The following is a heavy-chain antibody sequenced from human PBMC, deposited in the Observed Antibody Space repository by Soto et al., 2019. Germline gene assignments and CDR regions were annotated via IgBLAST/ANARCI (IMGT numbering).Heavy chain of an antibody. CDR1: GFTFGDYA. CDR2: IRSKAYGGTT. Sequence: PGGSLRLSCTASGFTFGDYAMSWFRQAPGKGLEWVGFIRSKAYGGTTEYAASVKGRFTISRDDSKSIAYLQMNSLKTEDTAVYYCTRDVRSAPGAPPWSDYWGQGTLVTVSS. V-gene: IGHV3-49*03. J-gene: IGHJ4*02. D-gene: IGHD2-8*02. CDR3: TRDVRSAPGAPPWSDY.